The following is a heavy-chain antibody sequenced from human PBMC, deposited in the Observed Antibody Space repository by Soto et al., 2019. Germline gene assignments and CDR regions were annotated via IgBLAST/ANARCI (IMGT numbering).Heavy chain of an antibody. D-gene: IGHD2-8*01. Sequence: SETLSLTCAVSSVSFDSDSRWSWVRPSRGKGLEWIGKTSHDGVTYYNQSLEGRVTISIDKSKNTFYLEPNSVTAADTAIYYCAGNEYCTRTGCIVGWFDVWGRGTLVTVSS. CDR2: TSHDGVT. CDR3: AGNEYCTRTGCIVGWFDV. J-gene: IGHJ5*01. CDR1: SVSFDSDSR. V-gene: IGHV4-4*02.